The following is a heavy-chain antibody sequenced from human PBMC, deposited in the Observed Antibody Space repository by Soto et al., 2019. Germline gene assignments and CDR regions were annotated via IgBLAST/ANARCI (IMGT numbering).Heavy chain of an antibody. CDR2: ISYDGSNK. CDR1: GFTFSSYG. J-gene: IGHJ4*02. V-gene: IGHV3-30*03. Sequence: QVQLVESGGGVVQPGRSLRLSCAASGFTFSSYGMHWVRQAPGKGLEWVAVISYDGSNKYYADSVKGRFTISRDNSKNTLYLQMNSLRAEDTAVYYCAVPVDTAMEQFDYWGQGTLVTVSS. CDR3: AVPVDTAMEQFDY. D-gene: IGHD5-18*01.